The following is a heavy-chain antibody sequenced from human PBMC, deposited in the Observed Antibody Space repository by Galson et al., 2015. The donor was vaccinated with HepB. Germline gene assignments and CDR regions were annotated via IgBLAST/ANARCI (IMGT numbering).Heavy chain of an antibody. J-gene: IGHJ6*02. V-gene: IGHV3-30*18. CDR2: ISFDGSYK. Sequence: SLRLSCAASGFTFSSYGMLWVRQAPGKGLEWVAVISFDGSYKSYADSEKGRFTISRDNSKNTLYLQMNSLRPEDTAVYYCAKSGTTPEGDIVRVPAAPDVWGQGTTVTVSS. D-gene: IGHD2-2*01. CDR3: AKSGTTPEGDIVRVPAAPDV. CDR1: GFTFSSYG.